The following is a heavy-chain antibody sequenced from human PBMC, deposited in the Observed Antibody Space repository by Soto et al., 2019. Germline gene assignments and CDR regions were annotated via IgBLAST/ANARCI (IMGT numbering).Heavy chain of an antibody. CDR1: GGSIGRSNFY. CDR3: ARLAVVLADS. D-gene: IGHD6-19*01. J-gene: IGHJ4*02. V-gene: IGHV4-39*01. CDR2: IDYSGTT. Sequence: TSETLSLTCSVSGGSIGRSNFYWGWIRQPPGKGLEYIGSIDYSGTTNHNPSLKSRVTMSVDTSKNQFSLKLSSVTAADTAFYYCARLAVVLADSWGQGTLVT.